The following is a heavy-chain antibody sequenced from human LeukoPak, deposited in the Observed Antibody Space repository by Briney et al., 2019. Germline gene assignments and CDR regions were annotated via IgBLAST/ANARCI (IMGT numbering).Heavy chain of an antibody. CDR2: IYYSGST. D-gene: IGHD4-23*01. V-gene: IGHV4-61*01. J-gene: IGHJ3*02. Sequence: SETLSLTCTVSGHSISSGYYWGWIRQPPGKGLEWIAYIYYSGSTNYNPSLTSRVTISVDTSKNQFSLKLNSVTAADTAVYYCAGDYSGNVMDAFDIWGQGTMVTVSS. CDR1: GHSISSGYY. CDR3: AGDYSGNVMDAFDI.